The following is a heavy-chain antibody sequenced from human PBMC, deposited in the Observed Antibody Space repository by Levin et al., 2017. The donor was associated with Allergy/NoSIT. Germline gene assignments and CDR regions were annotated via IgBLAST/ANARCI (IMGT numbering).Heavy chain of an antibody. V-gene: IGHV3-30*18. Sequence: GESLKISCAASGFPFSTYGIYWVRQAPGKGLEWVALITSDGSVKFYADSVKGRFTISRDNSRETLYLQMNSLRPDDTAVYYCAKGGDMDVWGKGTTVIVSS. CDR1: GFPFSTYG. CDR3: AKGGDMDV. J-gene: IGHJ6*03. CDR2: ITSDGSVK.